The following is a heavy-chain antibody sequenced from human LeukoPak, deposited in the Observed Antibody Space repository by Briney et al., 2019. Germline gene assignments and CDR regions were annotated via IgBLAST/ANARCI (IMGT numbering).Heavy chain of an antibody. CDR2: INPSGGST. CDR3: ARDCYDSSGYYHFFDY. CDR1: GYTFTSYY. V-gene: IGHV1-46*01. Sequence: ASVKVSCKASGYTFTSYYMHWVRQAPGQGLEWMGIINPSGGSTSYAQKFQGRVTMTRDMSTSTVYMELSSLRSEDTAVYYCARDCYDSSGYYHFFDYWGQGTLVTVSS. J-gene: IGHJ4*02. D-gene: IGHD3-22*01.